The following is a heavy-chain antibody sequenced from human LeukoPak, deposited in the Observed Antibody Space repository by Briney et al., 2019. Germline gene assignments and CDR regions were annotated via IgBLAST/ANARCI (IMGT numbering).Heavy chain of an antibody. V-gene: IGHV3-64*01. CDR2: ISSNGGST. Sequence: GGSLRLSCAASGFTFSSYAMHWVRQAPGKGLEYVSAISSNGGSTYYANSVKGRFTISRDNSKNTLYLQMGSLRAEDMAVYYCARDGDIVVGEGYFDYWGQGTLVTVSS. D-gene: IGHD2-15*01. CDR3: ARDGDIVVGEGYFDY. CDR1: GFTFSSYA. J-gene: IGHJ4*02.